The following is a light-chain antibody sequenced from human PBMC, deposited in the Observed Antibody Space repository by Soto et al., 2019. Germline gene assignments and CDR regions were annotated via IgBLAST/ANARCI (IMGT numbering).Light chain of an antibody. CDR3: QQYNSLPLT. J-gene: IGKJ4*01. Sequence: DIQMTQSPSTLSASVGDRVTITCRASQSISSKLAWYQQKPGKAPELLIYDASSFESGVPSRFSGSGSGTEFTLTISSLQPDDFATYHCQQYNSLPLTFGGGTKVEIK. V-gene: IGKV1-5*01. CDR1: QSISSK. CDR2: DAS.